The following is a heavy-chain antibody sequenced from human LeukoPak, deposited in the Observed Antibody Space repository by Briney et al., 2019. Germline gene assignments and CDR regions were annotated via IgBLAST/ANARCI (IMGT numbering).Heavy chain of an antibody. CDR2: ISWNSGGI. D-gene: IGHD6-19*01. Sequence: SLRLSCAASGFTFDDYAMHWVRQAPGKGLEWVSGISWNSGGIGYADSVKGRFTISRDNAKNSLYLQMNSLRAEDTALYYCAKAGQWLVPGAFDIRGQGTMVTVSS. V-gene: IGHV3-9*01. CDR1: GFTFDDYA. J-gene: IGHJ3*02. CDR3: AKAGQWLVPGAFDI.